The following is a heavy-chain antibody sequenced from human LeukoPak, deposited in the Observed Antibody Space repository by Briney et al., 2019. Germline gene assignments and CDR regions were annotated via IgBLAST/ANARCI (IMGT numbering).Heavy chain of an antibody. Sequence: SETLSLTCTVSGGSISSSSYYWGWIRQPPGKGLEWIGSIYYSGSTYYNPSLKSRVTISVDTSKNQFSLKLSSVTAADTAVYYCASDAITGTTGFDYWGQGTLVTVSS. CDR1: GGSISSSSYY. CDR2: IYYSGST. CDR3: ASDAITGTTGFDY. V-gene: IGHV4-39*07. D-gene: IGHD1-20*01. J-gene: IGHJ4*02.